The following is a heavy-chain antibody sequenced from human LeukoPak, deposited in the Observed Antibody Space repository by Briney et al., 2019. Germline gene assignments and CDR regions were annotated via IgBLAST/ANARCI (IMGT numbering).Heavy chain of an antibody. D-gene: IGHD6-19*01. J-gene: IGHJ4*02. V-gene: IGHV3-7*01. CDR1: GFTFSNYW. CDR2: IKQDGSEK. CDR3: ARVQGSSGPGIFEY. Sequence: GGSLRLSCAASGFTFSNYWMSWVRQAPGKGLEWVANIKQDGSEKFYVDSVKGRLTISRDNAKNSLYLQMNSLRVEDTAVYYCARVQGSSGPGIFEYWGQGTLVIVSS.